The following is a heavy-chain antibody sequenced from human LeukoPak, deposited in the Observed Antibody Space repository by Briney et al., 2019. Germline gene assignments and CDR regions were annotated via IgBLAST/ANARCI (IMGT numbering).Heavy chain of an antibody. CDR3: ARVNGEVAAAYYYMDV. D-gene: IGHD6-13*01. J-gene: IGHJ6*03. CDR1: GDSFSSYF. Sequence: SETLSLTCTVSGDSFSSYFWSWIRQPAGKGLEWIGRIYTSGSTNYNPSLKSRVTMSVDTSKNQFSLKLSSVTAADTAVYYCARVNGEVAAAYYYMDVWGKGTTVTISS. V-gene: IGHV4-4*07. CDR2: IYTSGST.